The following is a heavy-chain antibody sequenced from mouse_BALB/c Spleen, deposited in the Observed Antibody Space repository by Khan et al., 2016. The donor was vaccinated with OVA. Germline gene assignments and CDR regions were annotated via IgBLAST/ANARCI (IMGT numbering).Heavy chain of an antibody. V-gene: IGHV3-2*02. CDR2: ISYSGST. Sequence: EVELVESGPGLVKPSQSLSLTCTVTGYSITSGYGWNWIRQFPGNKLEWMGYISYSGSTNYNPSLKSRISITRDTSKNQFFLQLNSVTTEDTATYYCARTARIKYWGKGTTLTVAS. CDR3: ARTARIKY. CDR1: GYSITSGYG. D-gene: IGHD1-2*01. J-gene: IGHJ2*01.